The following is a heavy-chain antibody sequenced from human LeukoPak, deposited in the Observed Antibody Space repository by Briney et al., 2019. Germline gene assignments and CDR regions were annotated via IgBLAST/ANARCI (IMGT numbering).Heavy chain of an antibody. Sequence: SVKVSCKASGGTFSSYAISWVRQAPGQGLEWMGGIIPIFGTANYAQKFQGRVTITADESTSTAYMELSSLRSEDTAVYYCARGGTAKSYDSGSYYIGWFDPWGQGTLVTVSS. D-gene: IGHD3-10*01. CDR3: ARGGTAKSYDSGSYYIGWFDP. CDR2: IIPIFGTA. CDR1: GGTFSSYA. V-gene: IGHV1-69*13. J-gene: IGHJ5*02.